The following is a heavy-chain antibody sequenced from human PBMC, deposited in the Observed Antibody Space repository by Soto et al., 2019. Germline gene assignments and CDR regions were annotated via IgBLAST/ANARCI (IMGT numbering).Heavy chain of an antibody. CDR1: GFTVSSNY. CDR3: ARVRVYDSSGYYFDY. Sequence: PGGSLRLSCAASGFTVSSNYMSWVRQAPGKGLEWVSVSYSGGSTYYADSVKGRFTISRNNSKNTLYLQMNSLRAEDTVVYYCARVRVYDSSGYYFDYWGQGTLVTVS. V-gene: IGHV3-53*01. D-gene: IGHD3-22*01. CDR2: SYSGGST. J-gene: IGHJ4*02.